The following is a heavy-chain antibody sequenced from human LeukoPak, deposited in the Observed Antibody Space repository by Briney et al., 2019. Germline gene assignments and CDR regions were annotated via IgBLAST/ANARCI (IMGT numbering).Heavy chain of an antibody. Sequence: PGGSLRLSCAASGFTYSNYDMHWVRQGPGGGLEWVSAIGIADDTHCADSVKGRFTISRENARNSLYLQINSLRDGDTAVYYCVRGGIRVSGIDAFDIWGQGTVVTVSS. V-gene: IGHV3-13*01. J-gene: IGHJ3*02. CDR3: VRGGIRVSGIDAFDI. D-gene: IGHD5/OR15-5a*01. CDR1: GFTYSNYD. CDR2: IGIADDT.